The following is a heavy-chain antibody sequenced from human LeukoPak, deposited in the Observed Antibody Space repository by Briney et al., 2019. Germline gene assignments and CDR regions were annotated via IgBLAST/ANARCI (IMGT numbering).Heavy chain of an antibody. CDR2: IYYSGST. V-gene: IGHV4-39*07. CDR1: GGSISSSSYY. CDR3: ARSRGATVFDY. D-gene: IGHD1-26*01. Sequence: SETLSLTCTVSGGSISSSSYYWGWIRQPPGKGLEWIGSIYYSGSTYYNPSLKSRVTISVDTSKNQFSLKLSSVTAADTAVYYCARSRGATVFDYWGQGTLVTVSS. J-gene: IGHJ4*02.